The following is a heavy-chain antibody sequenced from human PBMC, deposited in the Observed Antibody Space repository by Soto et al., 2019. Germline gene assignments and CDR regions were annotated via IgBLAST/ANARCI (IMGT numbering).Heavy chain of an antibody. Sequence: PXETLSLTCTVSGGSISSGDYSWSWIRQPPGKGLEWIGYIYYSGSTYYNPSLKSRVTISVDTSKNQFSLKLSSVTAADTAVYYCARAYNPTSSYNWFDPWGQGNLVTVSS. CDR2: IYYSGST. CDR1: GGSISSGDYS. J-gene: IGHJ5*02. CDR3: ARAYNPTSSYNWFDP. V-gene: IGHV4-30-4*01. D-gene: IGHD1-1*01.